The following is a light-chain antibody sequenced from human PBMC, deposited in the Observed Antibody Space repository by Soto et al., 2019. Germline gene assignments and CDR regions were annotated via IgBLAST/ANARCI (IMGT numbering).Light chain of an antibody. CDR1: QSLSWW. CDR3: QQYDSYPWT. Sequence: DIQMTQSPSTLSASVGDRVTITCRASQSLSWWLAWYQQKPGKAPKLLIYDASSLESGVPSRFSGSASGTEFTLSITPLQPDDFATYYCQQYDSYPWTFGQGTKVDIK. J-gene: IGKJ1*01. CDR2: DAS. V-gene: IGKV1-5*01.